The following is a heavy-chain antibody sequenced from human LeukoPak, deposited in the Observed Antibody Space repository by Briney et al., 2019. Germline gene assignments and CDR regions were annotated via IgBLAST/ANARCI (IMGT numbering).Heavy chain of an antibody. CDR3: ARDQGHYYDSSGYYDTSPDY. CDR2: IIPIFGTA. V-gene: IGHV1-69*13. CDR1: GGTLSSYA. J-gene: IGHJ4*02. D-gene: IGHD3-22*01. Sequence: SVKVSCKASGGTLSSYAISWVRQAPGQGLEWMGGIIPIFGTANYAQKFQGRVTITADESTSTAYMELSSLRSEDTAVYYCARDQGHYYDSSGYYDTSPDYWGQGTLATVSS.